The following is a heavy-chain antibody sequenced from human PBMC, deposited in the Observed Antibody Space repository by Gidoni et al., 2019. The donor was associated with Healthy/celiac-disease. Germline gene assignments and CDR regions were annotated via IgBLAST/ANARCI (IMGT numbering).Heavy chain of an antibody. CDR3: AIVVAPLDAFDI. CDR2: IYYSGST. J-gene: IGHJ3*02. V-gene: IGHV4-39*01. D-gene: IGHD3-22*01. CDR1: GGSISISSYY. Sequence: QLQLQESGPGLVKPSETLSLPCTVSGGSISISSYYWGWIRQPPGKGLEWIGSIYYSGSTYYNPSLKSRVTISVDTSKNQFSLKLSSVTAADTAVYYCAIVVAPLDAFDIWGQGTMVTVSS.